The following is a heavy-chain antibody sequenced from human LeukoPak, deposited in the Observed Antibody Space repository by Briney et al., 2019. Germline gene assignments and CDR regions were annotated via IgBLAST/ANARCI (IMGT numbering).Heavy chain of an antibody. CDR2: IYYSGST. V-gene: IGHV4-59*01. J-gene: IGHJ5*02. D-gene: IGHD2-2*01. Sequence: SVTLSLTCTVSGGSISSYYWSWIRQLPGKGLEWIGYIYYSGSTNYNPSLKSRVTISVDTSKNQFSLKLSSVTAADTAVYYCARGSSTSWDWFDPWGQGTLVTVSS. CDR3: ARGSSTSWDWFDP. CDR1: GGSISSYY.